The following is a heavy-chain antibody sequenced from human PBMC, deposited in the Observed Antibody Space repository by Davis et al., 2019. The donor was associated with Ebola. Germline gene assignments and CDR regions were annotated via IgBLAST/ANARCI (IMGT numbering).Heavy chain of an antibody. CDR3: AREAVWRFDP. J-gene: IGHJ5*02. Sequence: PAGSLRLSCAASGFSFSSHWMSWVRQAPGKGLEWVANIRQDGSEKHYVDSVKGRFTISRDNAKNSLYLQMNSLRAEDTAVYYCAREAVWRFDPWGQGTLVTVSS. CDR1: GFSFSSHW. V-gene: IGHV3-7*03. D-gene: IGHD3-16*01. CDR2: IRQDGSEK.